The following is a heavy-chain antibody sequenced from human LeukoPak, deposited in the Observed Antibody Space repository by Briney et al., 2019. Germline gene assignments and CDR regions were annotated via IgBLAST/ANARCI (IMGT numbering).Heavy chain of an antibody. CDR2: IAGSGGST. D-gene: IGHD3-22*01. V-gene: IGHV3-23*01. J-gene: IGHJ4*02. CDR3: AKDLVRYYYSSGPRSGFDY. Sequence: GGSLRLSCAASGFTFDGYAMTWVRQAPGKGLEWVSTIAGSGGSTYYADSVEGRFTISRDNSKNTLYLQMNSLRVEDTALYYCAKDLVRYYYSSGPRSGFDYWGQGTLVTVSS. CDR1: GFTFDGYA.